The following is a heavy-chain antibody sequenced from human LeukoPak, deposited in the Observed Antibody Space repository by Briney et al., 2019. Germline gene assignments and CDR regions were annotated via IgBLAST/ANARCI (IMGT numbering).Heavy chain of an antibody. D-gene: IGHD4-11*01. V-gene: IGHV4-4*07. CDR3: ARKDSFWFFDL. CDR1: GGSISNNY. J-gene: IGHJ2*01. CDR2: IYSNGVT. Sequence: SETLSLTCTVSGGSISNNYWSWIRQSAAKGLGWIGRIYSNGVTTYNPSLKSRVTMSVDTSKNQFSLRLSSVTAADTAVYYCARKDSFWFFDLWGRGTLVTVSS.